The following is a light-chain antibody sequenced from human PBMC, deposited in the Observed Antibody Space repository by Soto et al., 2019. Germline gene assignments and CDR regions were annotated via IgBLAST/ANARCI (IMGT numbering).Light chain of an antibody. J-gene: IGKJ4*01. CDR1: QNVRSH. CDR3: QQRSNWPLT. Sequence: EIVLTQSPATLSFSPGERATLSCRASQNVRSHLAWYQQRPGQVPRVVIYDASTRATGIPARFSGSGSGTDFTLTINSLEPEDFAVYYCQQRSNWPLTFGGGTKVEIK. V-gene: IGKV3-11*01. CDR2: DAS.